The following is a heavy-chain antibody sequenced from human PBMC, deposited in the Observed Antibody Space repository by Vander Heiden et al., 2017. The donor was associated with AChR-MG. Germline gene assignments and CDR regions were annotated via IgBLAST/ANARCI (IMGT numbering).Heavy chain of an antibody. J-gene: IGHJ5*02. V-gene: IGHV4-31*03. CDR3: ARVSPAAGTKGVSWFDP. D-gene: IGHD6-13*01. CDR1: GGSISSGGYY. CDR2: IYYSGST. Sequence: QVQLQESGPGLVKPSQPLSLTCTVSGGSISSGGYYWSGIRQHPGKGLEWIGYIYYSGSTDYNPSLKSRVTISVDTSKNQFSLKLSSVTAADTAVYYCARVSPAAGTKGVSWFDPWGQGTLVTVSS.